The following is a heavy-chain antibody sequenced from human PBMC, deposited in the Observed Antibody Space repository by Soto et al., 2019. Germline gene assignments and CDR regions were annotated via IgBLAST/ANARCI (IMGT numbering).Heavy chain of an antibody. V-gene: IGHV1-69*01. J-gene: IGHJ6*02. CDR2: IIPIFGTA. D-gene: IGHD6-19*01. Sequence: QVQLVQSGAEVKKPGSSVKVSCKASGGTFSSYAISWVRQAPGQGLEWMGGIIPIFGTANYAQKFQGRVTITADEPTSTAYMELSSLSSEDTAVYYCARVPEAVAGTDYYYGMDVWGQGTTVTVSS. CDR3: ARVPEAVAGTDYYYGMDV. CDR1: GGTFSSYA.